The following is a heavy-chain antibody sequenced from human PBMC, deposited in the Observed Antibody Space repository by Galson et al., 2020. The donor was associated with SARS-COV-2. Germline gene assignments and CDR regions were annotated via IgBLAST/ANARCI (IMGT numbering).Heavy chain of an antibody. V-gene: IGHV4-39*01. D-gene: IGHD4-17*01. J-gene: IGHJ4*02. CDR2: IYYSGST. Sequence: SETLSLTCTVSGGSISSSSYYWGWIRQPPGKGLEWIGSIYYSGSTYYNPSLKSRVTISVDTSKNQFSLKLSSVTAADTAVYYCARPATTVTTRDYWGQGTLVTVSS. CDR3: ARPATTVTTRDY. CDR1: GGSISSSSYY.